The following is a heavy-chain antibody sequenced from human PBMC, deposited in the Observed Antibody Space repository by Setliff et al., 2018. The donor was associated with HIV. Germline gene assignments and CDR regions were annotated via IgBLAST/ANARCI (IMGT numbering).Heavy chain of an antibody. V-gene: IGHV4-30-4*08. CDR1: GDSINTGDYY. CDR3: ARRRSSSWYGADAFDI. CDR2: IYYTGSA. D-gene: IGHD6-13*01. Sequence: SETLSLTCSVSGDSINTGDYYWSWIRQHPGKGLEWIGYIYYTGSAYYNPSLKSRVTISVDTSKNQFSLKLSSVTAADTAVYYCARRRSSSWYGADAFDIWGQGTMVTVSS. J-gene: IGHJ3*02.